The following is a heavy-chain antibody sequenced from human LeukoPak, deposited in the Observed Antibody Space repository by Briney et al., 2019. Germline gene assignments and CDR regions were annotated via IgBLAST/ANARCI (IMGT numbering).Heavy chain of an antibody. CDR1: GFTFSSYG. V-gene: IGHV3-30*02. D-gene: IGHD4-17*01. CDR2: IRYDGSNK. Sequence: GGSLRLSCAASGFTFSSYGMHWFRQAPGKGLEWVAFIRYDGSNKYYADSVKGRFTISRDYSKNTLYLQMNSLRAEDTAVYYCAIARSYDYAKYFDYWGQGTLVTVSS. J-gene: IGHJ4*02. CDR3: AIARSYDYAKYFDY.